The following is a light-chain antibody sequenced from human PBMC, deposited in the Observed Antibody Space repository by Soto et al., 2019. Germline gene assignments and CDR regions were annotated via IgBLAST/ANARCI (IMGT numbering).Light chain of an antibody. V-gene: IGKV1-39*01. CDR2: DAS. CDR1: QSISSY. J-gene: IGKJ1*01. Sequence: DIQMTPSPSCLSASVGDRVTITSRASQSISSYLNWYQQKPGKAPKLLVYDASTLQSGVPSRFSGSGSGTDFTLTISSLQPEDFATYYCQQSYSTPPTFGQGTKVDIK. CDR3: QQSYSTPPT.